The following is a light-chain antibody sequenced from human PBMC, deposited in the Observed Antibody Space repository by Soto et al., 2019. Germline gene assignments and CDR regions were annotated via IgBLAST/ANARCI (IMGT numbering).Light chain of an antibody. J-gene: IGKJ2*01. CDR2: DSS. CDR1: QSVAGY. V-gene: IGKV3-11*01. Sequence: ELVLTQSPATLSLSPGESATLSCRASQSVAGYLAWYQQKPGQGPRLLICDSSTRATGTPARFRGSGSGTDFTLTISSLEPEDFAMYICQHRSNWRMYTFGQGTKMEIK. CDR3: QHRSNWRMYT.